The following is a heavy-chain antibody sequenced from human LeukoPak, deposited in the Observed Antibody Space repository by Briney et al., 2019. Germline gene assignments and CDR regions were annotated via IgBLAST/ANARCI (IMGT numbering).Heavy chain of an antibody. V-gene: IGHV3-15*01. CDR3: TTDGPLPPGLY. D-gene: IGHD3/OR15-3a*01. Sequence: KPGGSLRLSCAASGFTFSNAWMSWVRQAPGKGLEWVGRIKGKTDGGTTDYAAPVKGRFTISRDDSKNTLYLQMNSLKTEDTAVYYCTTDGPLPPGLYWGQGTLVTVSS. CDR2: IKGKTDGGTT. J-gene: IGHJ4*02. CDR1: GFTFSNAW.